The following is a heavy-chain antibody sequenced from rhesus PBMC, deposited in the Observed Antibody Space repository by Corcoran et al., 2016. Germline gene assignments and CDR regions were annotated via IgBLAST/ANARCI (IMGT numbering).Heavy chain of an antibody. D-gene: IGHD5-12*01. CDR3: ARGGGYSYSFDY. Sequence: QLQLQESGPGLVKPSETLSVTCAVSGGSISSSYWSWIRQAPGKVLEWIGYIRGSSGSTNYNPSLKSRVTISKDTSKNQFSLKLSSVTAADTAVYYCARGGGYSYSFDYWGQGVLVTVSS. J-gene: IGHJ4*01. CDR1: GGSISSSY. V-gene: IGHV4-169*01. CDR2: IRGSSGST.